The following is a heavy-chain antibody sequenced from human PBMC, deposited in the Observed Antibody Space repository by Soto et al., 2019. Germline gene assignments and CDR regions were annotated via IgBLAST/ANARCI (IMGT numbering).Heavy chain of an antibody. CDR1: GFTFSNAW. CDR3: TTDSKGTKKTTVTTIGY. Sequence: PGGSLRLSCAASGFTFSNAWMSWVRQAPGKGLEWVGRIKSKTDGGTTDYAAPVKGRFTISRDDSKNTLYLQMNSLKTVDTAVYYCTTDSKGTKKTTVTTIGYWGQGTLVTVSS. V-gene: IGHV3-15*01. J-gene: IGHJ4*02. D-gene: IGHD4-4*01. CDR2: IKSKTDGGTT.